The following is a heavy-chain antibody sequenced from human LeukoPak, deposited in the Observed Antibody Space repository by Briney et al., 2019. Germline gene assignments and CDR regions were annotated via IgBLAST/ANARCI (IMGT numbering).Heavy chain of an antibody. CDR1: GGTFSSYA. CDR2: IIPIFVTA. V-gene: IGHV1-69*01. D-gene: IGHD3-22*01. Sequence: SLRLSCKASGGTFSSYAISWVRQAPGQGLEWMGGIIPIFVTANYAQKSQGRVTITADESTSTAYMELSSLRSEDTAVYYCAREGAVPYDSSGYYYPLDIWGQGTMVTVSS. CDR3: AREGAVPYDSSGYYYPLDI. J-gene: IGHJ3*02.